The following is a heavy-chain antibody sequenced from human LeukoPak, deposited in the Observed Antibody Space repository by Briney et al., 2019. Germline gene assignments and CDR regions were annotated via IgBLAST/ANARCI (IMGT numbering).Heavy chain of an antibody. J-gene: IGHJ6*02. Sequence: GASVRVSRKASGYTFTGYYMHWVRQAPGQGLEWMGWINPNSGGTNYAQKFQGRVTMTRDTSISTAYMELSRLRSDDTAVYYCARDQGGIQLWLRYGYYGMDIWGQGTTVTVSS. CDR3: ARDQGGIQLWLRYGYYGMDI. V-gene: IGHV1-2*02. CDR1: GYTFTGYY. CDR2: INPNSGGT. D-gene: IGHD5-18*01.